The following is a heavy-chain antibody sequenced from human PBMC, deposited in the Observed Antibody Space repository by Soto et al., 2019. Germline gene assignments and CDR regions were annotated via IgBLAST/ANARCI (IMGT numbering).Heavy chain of an antibody. CDR1: GFTFNIYA. Sequence: GGSLRLSCAASGFTFNIYAMTWVRQAPGKGLEWVSTTGATGRTTYYSDSVKGRFTISRDNSKNTLYLQMNSLRAEDTAVYYCARAYCSGGSCYEAFDYWGQGTLVTVSS. CDR3: ARAYCSGGSCYEAFDY. D-gene: IGHD2-15*01. V-gene: IGHV3-23*01. CDR2: TGATGRTT. J-gene: IGHJ4*02.